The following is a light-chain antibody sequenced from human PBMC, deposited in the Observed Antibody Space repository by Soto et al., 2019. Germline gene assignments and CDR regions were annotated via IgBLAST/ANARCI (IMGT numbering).Light chain of an antibody. CDR3: EQYDGSPRT. J-gene: IGKJ1*01. CDR1: QSVSDY. V-gene: IGKV3-11*01. Sequence: EIVLTQSPATLSLSPGERATLSCRASQSVSDYLAWYQQKPGQAPRLLIYDASNRATGIPARFSGSGFGTDFTLTISSLEPEDFAVYYCEQYDGSPRTFGQGTKVDIK. CDR2: DAS.